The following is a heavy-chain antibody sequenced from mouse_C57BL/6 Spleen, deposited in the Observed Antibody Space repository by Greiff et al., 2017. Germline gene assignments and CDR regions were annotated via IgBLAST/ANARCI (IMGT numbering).Heavy chain of an antibody. Sequence: VQLVESGAELVKPGASVKISCKASGYAFSSYWMNWVKQRPGKGLEWIGQIYPGDGDTNYNGKFKGKATLTADKSSSTAYMQLSSLTSEDSAVYFCASYYYGSSYNFDYWGQGTTLTVSS. CDR2: IYPGDGDT. CDR3: ASYYYGSSYNFDY. D-gene: IGHD1-1*01. J-gene: IGHJ2*01. V-gene: IGHV1-80*01. CDR1: GYAFSSYW.